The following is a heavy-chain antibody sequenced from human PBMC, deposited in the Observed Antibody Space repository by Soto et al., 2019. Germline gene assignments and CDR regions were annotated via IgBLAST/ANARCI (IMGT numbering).Heavy chain of an antibody. J-gene: IGHJ6*02. V-gene: IGHV5-51*01. CDR2: INPDDSDT. Sequence: PGESLKISCQNSGYSSTKYWIGWVCRMPGRGLEWMGIINPDDSDTRYSPSFRGQVSISADKSINTAYLQWTNLKPSDTATFYCVAVDGYDYGSARNFCYYGLDVWGQGTTVTVSS. CDR1: GYSSTKYW. D-gene: IGHD3-10*01. CDR3: VAVDGYDYGSARNFCYYGLDV.